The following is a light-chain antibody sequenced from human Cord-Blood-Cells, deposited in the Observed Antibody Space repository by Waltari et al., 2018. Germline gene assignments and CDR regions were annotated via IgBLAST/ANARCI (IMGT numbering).Light chain of an antibody. CDR3: QQYGSSPPFT. V-gene: IGKV3-20*01. Sequence: EIVLTQSPGTLSLSPGERATLSCRASQSVSSSYLAWYQQKPGQAPRLRIYGASSRATGSPDGCSGSGSGTDFTLTISRLEPEDFAVYYCQQYGSSPPFTFGPGTKVDIK. CDR1: QSVSSSY. CDR2: GAS. J-gene: IGKJ3*01.